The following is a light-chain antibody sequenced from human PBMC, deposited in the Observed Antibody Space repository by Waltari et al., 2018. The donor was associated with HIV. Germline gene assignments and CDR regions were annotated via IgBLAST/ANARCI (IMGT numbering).Light chain of an antibody. CDR3: NSETSAGTYV. CDR2: EVS. V-gene: IGLV2-14*01. Sequence: QSALTQPASVPGSPGQSITISCVGTSSDIGNHKYVSWFQHHPDKAPKLIMYEVSNRTSGGSDRFSGSKSGNTASLTISGLQVEDEAEYYCNSETSAGTYVFGTGTKVTVL. CDR1: SSDIGNHKY. J-gene: IGLJ1*01.